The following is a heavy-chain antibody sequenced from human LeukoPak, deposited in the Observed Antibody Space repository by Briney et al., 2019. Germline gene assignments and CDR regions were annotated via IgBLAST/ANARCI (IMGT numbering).Heavy chain of an antibody. J-gene: IGHJ4*02. CDR3: ARGDPAGLFDS. CDR1: GGTFSGYY. CDR2: IYYSGTT. Sequence: SETLSLTCAVYGGTFSGYYWSWIRQPPGKGLEWIGYIYYSGTTNANPSLESRVTVSVDTSKKYCSLNLTSVTAADTAVYFCARGDPAGLFDSWGQGHLVTVSS. V-gene: IGHV4-34*11. D-gene: IGHD3-10*01.